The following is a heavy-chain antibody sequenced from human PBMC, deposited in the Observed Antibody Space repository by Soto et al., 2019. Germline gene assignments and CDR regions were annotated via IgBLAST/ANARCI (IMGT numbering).Heavy chain of an antibody. V-gene: IGHV3-21*01. Sequence: GGSLRLSCAASGFNFNSYTINWVRPAPGKRLEWLSSISSSGYIFSTDSVRGRFTISRDNAKNSVYLQINSLRAEDTAVYFCARDCSGGSCYPGMDVWGQGTTVTVSS. CDR1: GFNFNSYT. CDR3: ARDCSGGSCYPGMDV. CDR2: ISSSGYI. J-gene: IGHJ6*02. D-gene: IGHD2-15*01.